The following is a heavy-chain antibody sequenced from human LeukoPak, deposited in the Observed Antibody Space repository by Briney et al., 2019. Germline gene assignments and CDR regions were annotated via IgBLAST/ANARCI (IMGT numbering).Heavy chain of an antibody. CDR1: GYSFTSYW. D-gene: IGHD3-10*01. V-gene: IGHV5-51*01. CDR3: ARAPKGHYYGSGSRYYYGMDV. CDR2: IYPGDSDT. Sequence: GESLKISCKGSGYSFTSYWIGWVRQMPGKGLEWMGIIYPGDSDTRYSPSFQGRVTISADKSISTAYLQWSSLKASDTAMYYCARAPKGHYYGSGSRYYYGMDVWGQGTTVTVSS. J-gene: IGHJ6*02.